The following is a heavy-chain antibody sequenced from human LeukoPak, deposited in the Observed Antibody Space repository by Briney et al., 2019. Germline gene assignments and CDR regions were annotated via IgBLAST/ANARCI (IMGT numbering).Heavy chain of an antibody. V-gene: IGHV4-34*01. CDR3: ARGRSGYSYGYGRNYFDY. CDR1: GGSFSGYY. J-gene: IGHJ4*02. CDR2: INHSGST. Sequence: SETLSLTCAVYGGSFSGYYWSWIRQPPGKGLEWIGEINHSGSTNYNPSLKSRVTISVDTSKNQFSLKLSSVTAADTAVYYCARGRSGYSYGYGRNYFDYWGQETLVTVSS. D-gene: IGHD5-18*01.